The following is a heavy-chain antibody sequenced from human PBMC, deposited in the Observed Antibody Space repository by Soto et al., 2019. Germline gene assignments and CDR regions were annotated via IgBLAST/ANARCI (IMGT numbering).Heavy chain of an antibody. J-gene: IGHJ4*02. V-gene: IGHV3-74*01. Sequence: EVKLVESGGGLVQPGGSLRLSCAASGFTFSSYWMHWVRQAPEKGLVWVSRINSDGSSTSYADSVKGRFTISRDNAKNTLYLQMNSLRAEDTAVYYCVRTSLVVAAATREDYWGQGTLVTVSS. CDR1: GFTFSSYW. CDR2: INSDGSST. CDR3: VRTSLVVAAATREDY. D-gene: IGHD2-15*01.